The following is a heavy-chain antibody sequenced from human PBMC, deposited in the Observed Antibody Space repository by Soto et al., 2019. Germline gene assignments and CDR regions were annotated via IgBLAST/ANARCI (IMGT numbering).Heavy chain of an antibody. D-gene: IGHD6-13*01. Sequence: SEHLSLTCTGSGVSIRIYYCSCIRQPPGKGLEWLGYIYYSGSTNYNPSLKSRVTISVDTSKNQFSLKLSSVTAADTAVYYCARVLAAAVIDAFDIWGQGKMVTVS. CDR3: ARVLAAAVIDAFDI. CDR1: GVSIRIYY. CDR2: IYYSGST. V-gene: IGHV4-59*01. J-gene: IGHJ3*02.